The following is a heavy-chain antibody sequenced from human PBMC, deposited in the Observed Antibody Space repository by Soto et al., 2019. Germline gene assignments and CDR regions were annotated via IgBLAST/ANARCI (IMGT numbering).Heavy chain of an antibody. CDR3: AKDAGGGYNYGYLRHFDY. Sequence: QTGGSLRLSCAASGFTFDDYAMHWVRQTPGKGLEWVSGVSWNSGSIGYADSVQGRFIISRDNAKKSLYLQMNSLRAEDTALYYCAKDAGGGYNYGYLRHFDYWGQGTLVTVSS. CDR2: VSWNSGSI. D-gene: IGHD5-18*01. V-gene: IGHV3-9*01. CDR1: GFTFDDYA. J-gene: IGHJ4*02.